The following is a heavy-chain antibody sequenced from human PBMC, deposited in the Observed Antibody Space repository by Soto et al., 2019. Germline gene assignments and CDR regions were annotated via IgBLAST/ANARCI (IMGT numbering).Heavy chain of an antibody. J-gene: IGHJ4*02. V-gene: IGHV1-18*04. CDR3: ARSPRVIVAAKGTLDY. CDR1: GYTLSDYF. Sequence: QVQLLQSGAEVRKPGASVRVSCEASGYTLSDYFMQWVRQAPGQGLEWMGWISTSTGNTNYAQKLQGRVTLTTDTSTRTAYLELRSLTSDDTAVYYCARSPRVIVAAKGTLDYWGQGTLVTVSS. CDR2: ISTSTGNT. D-gene: IGHD5-12*01.